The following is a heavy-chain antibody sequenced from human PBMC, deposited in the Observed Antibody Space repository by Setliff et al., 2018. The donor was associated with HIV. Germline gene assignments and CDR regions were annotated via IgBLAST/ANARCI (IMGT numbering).Heavy chain of an antibody. D-gene: IGHD1-26*01. CDR3: ARDSSGTYTQDYDALDL. CDR1: GSTFSRDW. J-gene: IGHJ3*01. CDR2: INSDGFKT. Sequence: GGSLSLSCAAFGSTFSRDWVHWVRQGPGKGLVWVARINSDGFKTNHADSVRGRFTIFRDNAKNTLFLQMNSLRAEDTAMYYCARDSSGTYTQDYDALDLWSQGTMVTVSS. V-gene: IGHV3-74*01.